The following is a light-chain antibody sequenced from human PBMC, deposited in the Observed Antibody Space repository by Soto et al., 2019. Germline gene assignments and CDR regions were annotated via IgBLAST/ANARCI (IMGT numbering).Light chain of an antibody. Sequence: DIQMTQSPSSLSASVGDRVTITCRASQSISTSLNWYQQKPGKAPKLLVYAASTLKSGVPSRFSGSGSGTDFTLTISSLQPEDFATYSCQQSYSTPFTFGGGTKVEIK. J-gene: IGKJ4*01. CDR1: QSISTS. CDR2: AAS. CDR3: QQSYSTPFT. V-gene: IGKV1-39*01.